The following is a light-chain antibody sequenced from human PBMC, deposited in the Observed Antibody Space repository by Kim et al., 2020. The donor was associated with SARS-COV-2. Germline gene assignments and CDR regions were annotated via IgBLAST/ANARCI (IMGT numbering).Light chain of an antibody. J-gene: IGKJ2*01. CDR1: QSVSKY. V-gene: IGKV3-11*01. CDR2: DAS. Sequence: SPGESATLSCRASQSVSKYLAWYQQKPGQAPRLLIYDASNRATDIPARFSGSASETEFTLTISSLEPEDFAVYYCQQRSNWPPMYTFGQGTKLEI. CDR3: QQRSNWPPMYT.